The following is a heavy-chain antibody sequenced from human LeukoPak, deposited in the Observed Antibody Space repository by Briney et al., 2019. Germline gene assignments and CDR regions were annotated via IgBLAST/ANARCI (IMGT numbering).Heavy chain of an antibody. CDR1: GFSFTTYW. V-gene: IGHV3-7*01. CDR3: VRDVGAVRGEVYFDY. D-gene: IGHD3-10*01. CDR2: INQDESSQ. J-gene: IGHJ4*02. Sequence: GGSLRLSCAASGFSFTTYWMGWVRQAPGKGLEWVANINQDESSQYYVDAVRGRFTISRDNTKNLLYLEMNSLRAEDTAMYFCVRDVGAVRGEVYFDYWGQGTLVTVSS.